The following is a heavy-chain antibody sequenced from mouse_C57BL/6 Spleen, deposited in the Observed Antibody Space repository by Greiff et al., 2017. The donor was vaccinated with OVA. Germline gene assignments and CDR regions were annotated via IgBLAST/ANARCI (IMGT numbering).Heavy chain of an antibody. CDR1: GFTFSSYA. CDR3: ERADYCGSSHYYFDD. V-gene: IGHV5-4*03. D-gene: IGHD1-1*01. J-gene: IGHJ2*01. Sequence: EVMLVESGGGLVKPGGFLKLSCAASGFTFSSYAMSWVRQTPEKRLEWVATISDGGSYTYYPDNVKGRFTISRDNAKTNLYLQMSHLKSEDTAMYDCERADYCGSSHYYFDDWGKGTTLTVSS. CDR2: ISDGGSYT.